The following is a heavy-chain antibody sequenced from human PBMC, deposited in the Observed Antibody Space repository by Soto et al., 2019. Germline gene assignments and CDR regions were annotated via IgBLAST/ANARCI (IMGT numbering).Heavy chain of an antibody. CDR3: ARGTLEYSSSSVVFGHYYYYMDV. D-gene: IGHD6-6*01. J-gene: IGHJ6*03. V-gene: IGHV4-59*01. CDR2: IYYSGST. Sequence: KPSETLSLTCTVSGGSISSYYWSWIRQPPGKGLEWIGYIYYSGSTNYNPSLKSRVTISVDTSKNQFSLKLSSVTAADTAVYYCARGTLEYSSSSVVFGHYYYYMDVWGKGTAVTVSS. CDR1: GGSISSYY.